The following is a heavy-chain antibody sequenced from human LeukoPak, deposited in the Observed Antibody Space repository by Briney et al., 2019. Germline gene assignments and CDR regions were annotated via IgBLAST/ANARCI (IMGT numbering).Heavy chain of an antibody. V-gene: IGHV4-34*01. CDR3: ARGLGSSSSGY. Sequence: PSETLSLTCAVYGGSFSGYYWSWIRQPPGKGLEWIGEINHSGSTNYNPSLKSRVTISVDTYKNQFSLKLSSVTAADTAVYYCARGLGSSSSGYWGQGTLVTVSS. D-gene: IGHD6-6*01. CDR1: GGSFSGYY. CDR2: INHSGST. J-gene: IGHJ4*02.